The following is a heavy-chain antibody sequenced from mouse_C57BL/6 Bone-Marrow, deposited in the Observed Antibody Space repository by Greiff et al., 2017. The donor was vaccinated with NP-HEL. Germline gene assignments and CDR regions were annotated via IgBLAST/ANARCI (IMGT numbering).Heavy chain of an antibody. Sequence: EVKLQQSGPGLVKPSQSLSLTCSVTGYSITSGYYWNWIRQFPGNKLEWMGYISYDGSNNYNPSLKNRISITRDTSKNQFFLKLNSVTTEDTATYYCARSYYYGSSWGFAYWGQGTLVTVSA. CDR2: ISYDGSN. V-gene: IGHV3-6*01. CDR3: ARSYYYGSSWGFAY. CDR1: GYSITSGYY. J-gene: IGHJ3*01. D-gene: IGHD1-1*01.